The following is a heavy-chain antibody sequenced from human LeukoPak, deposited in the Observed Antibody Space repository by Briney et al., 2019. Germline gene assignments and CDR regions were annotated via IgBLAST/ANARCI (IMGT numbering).Heavy chain of an antibody. CDR2: IYYSGST. Sequence: PSETLSLTCTVSGGSISSSSYYWGWIRQPPGKGLEWIGSIYYSGSTYYNPSLKSRVTISVDTSKNQFSLKLSSVTAADTVVYYCARFYRLNFDYWGQGTLVTVSS. CDR3: ARFYRLNFDY. V-gene: IGHV4-39*01. D-gene: IGHD2/OR15-2a*01. CDR1: GGSISSSSYY. J-gene: IGHJ4*02.